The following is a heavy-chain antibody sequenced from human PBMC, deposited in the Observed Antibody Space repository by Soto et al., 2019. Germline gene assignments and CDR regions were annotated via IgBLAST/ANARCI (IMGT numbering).Heavy chain of an antibody. CDR2: MNPNSGNT. CDR3: AGELYSTVRVDP. J-gene: IGHJ5*02. CDR1: GYTFTSYD. V-gene: IGHV1-8*02. Sequence: QVQLVQSGAEVKKPGASVKVSCKASGYTFTSYDINWVRQATGQGLEWMGWMNPNSGNTGYAQKFQGRVTMTRNTSIRPAYMALSSLRSEDTAVYYSAGELYSTVRVDPWFQGALVTVSS. D-gene: IGHD6-13*01.